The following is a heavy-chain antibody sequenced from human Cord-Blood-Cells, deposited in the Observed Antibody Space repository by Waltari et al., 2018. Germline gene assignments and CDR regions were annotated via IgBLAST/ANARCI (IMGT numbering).Heavy chain of an antibody. J-gene: IGHJ4*02. Sequence: QVQLVQSGAEVKKPGSSVKVSCKASGGTFSSYAINWVRQAPGQGLEWMGRIIPILGIANYAQKFQGRVTITADKSTSTAYMELSSLRSEDTAVYYCARDQCSSTSCYNWGQGTLVTVSS. CDR3: ARDQCSSTSCYN. CDR2: IIPILGIA. CDR1: GGTFSSYA. V-gene: IGHV1-69*09. D-gene: IGHD2-2*02.